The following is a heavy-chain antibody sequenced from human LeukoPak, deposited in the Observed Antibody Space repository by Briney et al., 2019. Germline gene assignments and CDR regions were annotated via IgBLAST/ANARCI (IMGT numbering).Heavy chain of an antibody. Sequence: GGSLRLSCAASGFTFSSYGISWVRQAPGQGLEWMGWISAYNGNTNYAQKLQGRVTMTTDTSTSTAYMELRSLRSDDTAVYYCARVHRVNPDYWGQGTLVTVSS. J-gene: IGHJ4*02. V-gene: IGHV1-18*01. D-gene: IGHD1-14*01. CDR2: ISAYNGNT. CDR1: GFTFSSYG. CDR3: ARVHRVNPDY.